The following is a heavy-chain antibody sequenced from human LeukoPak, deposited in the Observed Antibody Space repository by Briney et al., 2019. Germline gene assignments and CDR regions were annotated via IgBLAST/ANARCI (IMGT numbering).Heavy chain of an antibody. V-gene: IGHV3-15*07. CDR1: GFTFSSYA. CDR3: NTYCGYSYGALCY. CDR2: IKSKTDGGTT. D-gene: IGHD5-18*01. J-gene: IGHJ4*02. Sequence: GGSLRLSCAASGFTFSSYAMHWVRQAPGKGLEWVGRIKSKTDGGTTDYAARVKGTFTISRHDSKTTLYLQMNSLKTEDTAVYYCNTYCGYSYGALCYWGQGTLVTVSS.